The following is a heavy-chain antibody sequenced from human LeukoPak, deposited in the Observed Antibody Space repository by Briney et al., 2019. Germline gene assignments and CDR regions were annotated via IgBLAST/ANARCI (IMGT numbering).Heavy chain of an antibody. CDR2: ISYDGSNR. Sequence: PGGSLRLSCAASGFTFSSYAMHWVRQAPGKGLEWVAVISYDGSNRYYADSVKGRFTISRDNSKNTLYLQMNSLRAEDTAVYYCARDRGGGPDYWGQGTLVTVSS. D-gene: IGHD3-16*01. CDR1: GFTFSSYA. J-gene: IGHJ4*02. V-gene: IGHV3-30-3*01. CDR3: ARDRGGGPDY.